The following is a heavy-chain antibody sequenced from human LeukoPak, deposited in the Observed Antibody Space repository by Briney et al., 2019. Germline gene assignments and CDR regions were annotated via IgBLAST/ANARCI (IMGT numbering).Heavy chain of an antibody. D-gene: IGHD3-3*01. CDR3: ARDSYYDFWSGHDAFDI. CDR1: KITFSSYT. J-gene: IGHJ3*02. Sequence: GGSLRLSCAASKITFSSYTINWVRQAPGKGLELVSSISSNGGYIYYADSVEGRFTISRDDAQSSVHLLMNSLRAEDTAVYYCARDSYYDFWSGHDAFDIWGQGTMVTVSS. CDR2: ISSNGGYI. V-gene: IGHV3-21*01.